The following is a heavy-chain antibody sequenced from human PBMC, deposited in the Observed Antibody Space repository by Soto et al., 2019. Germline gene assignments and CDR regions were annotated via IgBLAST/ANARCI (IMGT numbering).Heavy chain of an antibody. CDR2: VSWNSGAK. V-gene: IGHV3-9*01. D-gene: IGHD2-21*02. J-gene: IGHJ4*02. CDR3: EKGVATAVPALDY. Sequence: EVQLVESGGGLVQPGRSLRLSCVASGFSFDDFVMNWVRQRPGKGLEWVSSVSWNSGAKLYADSVKGRFAISRDSAKKSVYLQMNSLRPDDTAFYYCEKGVATAVPALDYWGQGTLVTVSS. CDR1: GFSFDDFV.